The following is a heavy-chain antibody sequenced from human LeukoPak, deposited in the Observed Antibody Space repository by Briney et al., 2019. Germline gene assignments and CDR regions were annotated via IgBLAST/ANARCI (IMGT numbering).Heavy chain of an antibody. CDR3: ARTMDSSGHYRWGIAY. V-gene: IGHV1-2*02. Sequence: ASVKVSCKASGYTFTGYYMHWVRQAPGQGLEWMGWINPNSGDTNYAQKFQGRVTMTGDTSISTAYMELSRLRSDDTAVYYCARTMDSSGHYRWGIAYWGQGTLVTVSS. D-gene: IGHD3-22*01. CDR2: INPNSGDT. J-gene: IGHJ4*02. CDR1: GYTFTGYY.